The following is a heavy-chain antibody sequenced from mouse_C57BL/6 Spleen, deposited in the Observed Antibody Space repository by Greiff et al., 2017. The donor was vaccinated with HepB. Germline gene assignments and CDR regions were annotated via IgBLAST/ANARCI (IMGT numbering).Heavy chain of an antibody. D-gene: IGHD4-1*02. CDR1: GFTFSSYA. V-gene: IGHV5-4*01. J-gene: IGHJ2*01. Sequence: EVKLVESGGGLVKPGGSLKLSCAASGFTFSSYAMSWVRQTPEKRLEWVATISDGGSYTYYPDNVKGRFTFSRDNAKNNLYLQMSHLKSEDTAMYYCARDQLRYYFDYWGQGTTLTVSS. CDR3: ARDQLRYYFDY. CDR2: ISDGGSYT.